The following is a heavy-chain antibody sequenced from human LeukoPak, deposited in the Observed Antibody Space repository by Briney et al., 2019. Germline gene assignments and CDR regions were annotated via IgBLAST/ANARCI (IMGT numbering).Heavy chain of an antibody. CDR2: ISPYNGDT. CDR3: ASITMLVVVDY. J-gene: IGHJ4*02. Sequence: ASVKVSCKASGYTFTSYGISWVRQAPGQGLDWLGWISPYNGDTNYAQNLQGRITMTTDTSTSTAYMELRSLRSDDTAVYYCASITMLVVVDYWGQGTLVTVSS. D-gene: IGHD3-22*01. CDR1: GYTFTSYG. V-gene: IGHV1-18*01.